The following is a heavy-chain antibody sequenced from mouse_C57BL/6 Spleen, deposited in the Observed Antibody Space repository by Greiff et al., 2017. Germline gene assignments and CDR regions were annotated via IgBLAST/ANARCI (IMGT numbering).Heavy chain of an antibody. Sequence: EVKLQQSGPELVKPGASVKISCKASGYTFTDYYMNWVKQSHGKSLEWIGDINPNNGGTSYNQKFKGKATLTVDKSSSTAYMELRSLTSEDSAVYYCARVGTTVVKYFDVWGTGTTVTVSS. J-gene: IGHJ1*03. D-gene: IGHD1-1*01. CDR1: GYTFTDYY. CDR2: INPNNGGT. CDR3: ARVGTTVVKYFDV. V-gene: IGHV1-26*01.